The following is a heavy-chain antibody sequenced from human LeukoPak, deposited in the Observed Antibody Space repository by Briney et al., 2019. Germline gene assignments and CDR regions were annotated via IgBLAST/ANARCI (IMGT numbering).Heavy chain of an antibody. V-gene: IGHV3-20*04. CDR2: INWNGGST. CDR1: GFALSTYW. Sequence: GGSLRLSCAASGFALSTYWMHWVRQAPGKGLEWVSGINWNGGSTGYADSVKGRFTISRDNAKNSLYLQMNSLRAEDTALYYCARGYCSSTSCYFDYWGQGTLVTVSS. D-gene: IGHD2-2*01. CDR3: ARGYCSSTSCYFDY. J-gene: IGHJ4*02.